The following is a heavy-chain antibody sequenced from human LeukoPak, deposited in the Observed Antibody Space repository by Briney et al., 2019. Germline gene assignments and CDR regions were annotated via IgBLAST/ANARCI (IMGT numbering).Heavy chain of an antibody. Sequence: SETLSLTCTVSGGSISSYYWSRIRQPAGKGLEWIGRIYTSGSTNYNPSLKSRVTMSVDTSKNQFSLKLSSVTAADTAVYYCARAGTTVTNSHFDYWGQGTLVTVSS. CDR1: GGSISSYY. V-gene: IGHV4-4*07. CDR3: ARAGTTVTNSHFDY. J-gene: IGHJ4*02. D-gene: IGHD4-11*01. CDR2: IYTSGST.